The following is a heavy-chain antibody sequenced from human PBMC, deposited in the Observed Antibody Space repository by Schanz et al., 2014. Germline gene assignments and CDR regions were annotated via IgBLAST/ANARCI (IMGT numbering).Heavy chain of an antibody. CDR1: GFTFSNYG. D-gene: IGHD2-21*01. CDR3: ARESPFGGDCFSH. Sequence: QVQLVESGGGVVRPGRSLRLSCAASGFTFSNYGMHWVRQAPGKGLEWVAIISLDGSNQYYADSVKGRFTISRDNSKNTLFLQVNSLRAEDTAVYYCARESPFGGDCFSHWGQGTLVTVSS. V-gene: IGHV3-30*03. CDR2: ISLDGSNQ. J-gene: IGHJ4*02.